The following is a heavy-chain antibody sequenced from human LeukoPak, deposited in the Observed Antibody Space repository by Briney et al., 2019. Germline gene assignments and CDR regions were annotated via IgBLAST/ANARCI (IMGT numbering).Heavy chain of an antibody. CDR1: AYSFTRYW. CDR3: ARDDYDSTGYMYDAFGI. V-gene: IGHV5-51*01. D-gene: IGHD3-22*01. J-gene: IGHJ3*02. Sequence: GESLKISCNGSAYSFTRYWTGWVRHMPRKGLEWLGIIYPGDSDTRYSPSSQGRVTISADNSISTAYLQCSSLKASDTATDYCARDDYDSTGYMYDAFGIWGQGTMVTVSS. CDR2: IYPGDSDT.